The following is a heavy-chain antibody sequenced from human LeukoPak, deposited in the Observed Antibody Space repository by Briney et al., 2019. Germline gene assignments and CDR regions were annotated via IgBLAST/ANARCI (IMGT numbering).Heavy chain of an antibody. D-gene: IGHD5-18*01. V-gene: IGHV4-30-4*01. CDR2: IYYSGST. CDR1: GGSISSGDYY. J-gene: IGHJ4*02. Sequence: SETLSLTCTVSGGSISSGDYYWSWIRQPPGKGLEWIGYIYYSGSTYYNPSLKSRVTISVDTSENQFSLKLSSVTAADTAVYYCARVDSYAPPDYWGQGTLVTVSS. CDR3: ARVDSYAPPDY.